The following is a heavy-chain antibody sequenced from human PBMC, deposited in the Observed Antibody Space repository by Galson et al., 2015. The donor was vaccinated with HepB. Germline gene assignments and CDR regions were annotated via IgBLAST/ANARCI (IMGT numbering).Heavy chain of an antibody. J-gene: IGHJ6*03. Sequence: SVKVSCKASGYTFTSYGISWVRQAPGQGLEWMGWISAYNGNTNYAQKLQGRVTMTTDTSTSTAYMELRSLRSDDTAVYYCARSAVGYCSSTSCYPDYYYYYYMDVWGKGTTVTVSS. CDR2: ISAYNGNT. D-gene: IGHD2-2*01. CDR3: ARSAVGYCSSTSCYPDYYYYYYMDV. V-gene: IGHV1-18*01. CDR1: GYTFTSYG.